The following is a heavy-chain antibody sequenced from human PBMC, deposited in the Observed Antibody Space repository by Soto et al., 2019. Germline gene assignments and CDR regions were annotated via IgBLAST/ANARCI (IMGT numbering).Heavy chain of an antibody. Sequence: PSETLSLTCAVSGGSISSGGYSWSWIRQPPGKGLEWIGYIYHSGSTYYNPSLKSRVTISVDTSKNQFSLKLSSVTAADTAVYYCARYGGGDLLRYFDWLPSDYYYGMDVWGQGTTVTVSS. CDR3: ARYGGGDLLRYFDWLPSDYYYGMDV. D-gene: IGHD3-9*01. V-gene: IGHV4-30-2*01. CDR1: GGSISSGGYS. J-gene: IGHJ6*02. CDR2: IYHSGST.